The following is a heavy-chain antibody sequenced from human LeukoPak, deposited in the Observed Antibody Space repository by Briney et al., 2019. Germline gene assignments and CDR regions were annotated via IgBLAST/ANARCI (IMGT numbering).Heavy chain of an antibody. D-gene: IGHD3-10*01. CDR1: GGSISSGSYY. Sequence: SETLSLTCIVSGGSISSGSYYWSWIRQPAGKGLEWIGRIYTSGSTDYNPSLKSRVIISVDTSKNQFSLILSSVTAADTAVYYCARQERYYGSGSYTYFQHWGQGTLVTVSS. CDR3: ARQERYYGSGSYTYFQH. CDR2: IYTSGST. J-gene: IGHJ1*01. V-gene: IGHV4-61*02.